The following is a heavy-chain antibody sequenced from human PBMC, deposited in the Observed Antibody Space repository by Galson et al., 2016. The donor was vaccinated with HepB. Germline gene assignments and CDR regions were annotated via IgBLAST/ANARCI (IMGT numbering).Heavy chain of an antibody. CDR1: AFSFSNYS. D-gene: IGHD4-23*01. CDR3: ARDFGGPSPLYFDL. J-gene: IGHJ2*01. CDR2: ISSSGSYK. Sequence: SLRLSCAASAFSFSNYSMNWVRQAPGKGLKWVSSISSSGSYKYYADSLKGRFSIPRDNAKNSLYLQMNSLRAEDTAIYYCARDFGGPSPLYFDLWGRGTLVTVSS. V-gene: IGHV3-21*01.